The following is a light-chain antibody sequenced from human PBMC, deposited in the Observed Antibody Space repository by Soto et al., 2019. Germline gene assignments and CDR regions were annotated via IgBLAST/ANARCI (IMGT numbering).Light chain of an antibody. J-gene: IGKJ5*01. Sequence: DIQMTRSPSSVSASVGESVTITCRASQVISTSLAWYQVKPGKAPKLLIYAASTLESGVPSRFSATVSWTEFSLTITSLKPEDLATYYCQQLFDSPITFGQGTRLEI. CDR3: QQLFDSPIT. CDR2: AAS. V-gene: IGKV1-9*01. CDR1: QVISTS.